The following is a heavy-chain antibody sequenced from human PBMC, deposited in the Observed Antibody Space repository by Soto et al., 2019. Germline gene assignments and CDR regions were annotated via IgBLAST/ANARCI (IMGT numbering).Heavy chain of an antibody. CDR3: AKDRVTIFGVVNYYYYMAV. CDR2: ISGSGGST. V-gene: IGHV3-23*01. CDR1: GFTFSSYA. Sequence: GGSLRLSCAASGFTFSSYAMSWVRQAPGKGLEWVSAISGSGGSTYYADSVKGRFTISRDNSKNTLYLQMNSLRAEDTAVYYCAKDRVTIFGVVNYYYYMAVWGKGTTVTVSS. D-gene: IGHD3-3*01. J-gene: IGHJ6*03.